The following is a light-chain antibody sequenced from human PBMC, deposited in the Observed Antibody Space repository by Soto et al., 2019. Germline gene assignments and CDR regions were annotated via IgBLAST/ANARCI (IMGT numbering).Light chain of an antibody. CDR3: QQYDTSPRT. J-gene: IGKJ1*01. CDR1: QSVGSG. CDR2: GAS. V-gene: IGKV3-15*01. Sequence: EIVITQSPSTLSVSPGERATLSCRASQSVGSGLSWYQQKPGQAPRLLIYGASTRATGIPARFSGSGSGTEFTLTISSLQSEDYAVYYCQQYDTSPRTFGPGTKVDIK.